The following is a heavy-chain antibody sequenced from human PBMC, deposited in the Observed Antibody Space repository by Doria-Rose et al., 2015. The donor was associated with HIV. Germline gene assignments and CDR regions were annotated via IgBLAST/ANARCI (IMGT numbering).Heavy chain of an antibody. CDR3: AKAPIIGPKYYCYKDV. D-gene: IGHD3-3*01. Sequence: VQLVQSGGGLVQPGRSLRLSCVGSGFSFESYAMHWVRLAPGKGLEWVAGISWDSGATGNADSVEIRFTISRDNAKKSVYLEMRSLRPEDTAFYYCAKAPIIGPKYYCYKDVWGKGTSVTVSS. CDR1: GFSFESYA. CDR2: ISWDSGAT. V-gene: IGHV3-9*01. J-gene: IGHJ6*03.